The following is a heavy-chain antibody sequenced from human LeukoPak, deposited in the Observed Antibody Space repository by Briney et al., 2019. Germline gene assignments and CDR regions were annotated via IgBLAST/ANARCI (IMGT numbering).Heavy chain of an antibody. J-gene: IGHJ5*02. V-gene: IGHV3-21*01. CDR2: IGNSGKYI. D-gene: IGHD3-10*01. Sequence: GSLRLSSAASGFTSSSYSMNWVRQAPGKGLEWVSSIGNSGKYIYYADSVKGRFTVSRDNAKNSLYLQMNTLRAEDTAVYYCARVPSRGWFDPWGQGTLVTVSS. CDR1: GFTSSSYS. CDR3: ARVPSRGWFDP.